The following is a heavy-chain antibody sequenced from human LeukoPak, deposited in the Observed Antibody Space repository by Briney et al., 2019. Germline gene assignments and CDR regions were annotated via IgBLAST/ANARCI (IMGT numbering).Heavy chain of an antibody. Sequence: SQTLSLTCTVSGGSISSSSYYWSWIRQPAWKGLEWIGRIYTSGSTNYNPSPKSRVTISVDTSKNQFSLKLSSVTAADTAVYYCARGGSDAFDIWGQGTMVTVSS. CDR1: GGSISSSSYY. V-gene: IGHV4-61*02. D-gene: IGHD1-14*01. CDR2: IYTSGST. CDR3: ARGGSDAFDI. J-gene: IGHJ3*02.